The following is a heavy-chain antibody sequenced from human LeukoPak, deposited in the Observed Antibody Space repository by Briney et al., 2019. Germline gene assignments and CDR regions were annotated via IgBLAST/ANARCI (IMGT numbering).Heavy chain of an antibody. CDR1: GGTFSSYA. D-gene: IGHD3-10*01. V-gene: IGHV1-69*13. CDR3: ARGKWFGELLPLNYFDY. Sequence: ASVKVSCKASGGTFSSYAISWVRQAPGQGLEWMGGIIPIFGTANYAQKFQGRVTITADESTSTAYMELSSLRSEDTAVYYCARGKWFGELLPLNYFDYWGQGTLVTVSS. J-gene: IGHJ4*02. CDR2: IIPIFGTA.